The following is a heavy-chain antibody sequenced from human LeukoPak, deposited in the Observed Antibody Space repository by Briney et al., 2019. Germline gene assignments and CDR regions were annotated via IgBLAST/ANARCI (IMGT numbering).Heavy chain of an antibody. D-gene: IGHD3-22*01. CDR3: AKVVTMIVVVSPFDY. Sequence: GGSLRLSCAASGFTFSSYSMNWVRQAPGKGLEWVSYISSSSSTIYYADSVKGRFTISRDNAKNSLYLQMNSLRAEDTAVYYCAKVVTMIVVVSPFDYWGQGTLVTVSS. V-gene: IGHV3-48*01. J-gene: IGHJ4*02. CDR2: ISSSSSTI. CDR1: GFTFSSYS.